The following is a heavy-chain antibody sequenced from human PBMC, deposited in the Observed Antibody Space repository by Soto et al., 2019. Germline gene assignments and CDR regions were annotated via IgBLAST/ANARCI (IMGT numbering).Heavy chain of an antibody. CDR3: ARESEDLTSNFDY. CDR1: GLTLTRSS. J-gene: IGHJ4*02. Sequence: GPLGVPCGRSGLTLTRSSMNCVRQAPGKGLEWVSSISSTTNYIYYGDSMKGRFTISRDNAKNSLYLEMNSLRAEDTAVYYFARESEDLTSNFDYWGQGTLV. CDR2: ISSTTNYI. V-gene: IGHV3-21*06.